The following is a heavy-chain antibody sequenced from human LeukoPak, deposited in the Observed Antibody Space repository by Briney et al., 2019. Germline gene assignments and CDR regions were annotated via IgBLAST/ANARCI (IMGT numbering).Heavy chain of an antibody. D-gene: IGHD2-15*01. CDR3: ASGEVGVVYRAGGRYYYYYHAMDV. J-gene: IGHJ6*02. Sequence: SVTVSCKASGGTFSSYAISWVRQAPGQGLEWMGGTIPIFGTANYGQKFQGRVTITADESTSTAYMELSSLRSEDTAVYYCASGEVGVVYRAGGRYYYYYHAMDVWGQGTTVTVSS. V-gene: IGHV1-69*01. CDR1: GGTFSSYA. CDR2: TIPIFGTA.